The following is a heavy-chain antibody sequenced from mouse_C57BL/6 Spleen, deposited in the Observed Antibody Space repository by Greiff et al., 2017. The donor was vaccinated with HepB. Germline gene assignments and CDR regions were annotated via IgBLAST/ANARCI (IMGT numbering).Heavy chain of an antibody. V-gene: IGHV1-26*01. J-gene: IGHJ1*03. CDR2: INPNNGGT. Sequence: VQLQQSGPELVKPGASVKISCKASGYTFTDYYMNWVKQSHGKSLEWIGDINPNNGGTSYNQKFKGKATLTVDKSSSTAYMELRSLTSEDSAVYYCARRWLLPHWYFDVWGTGTTVTVSS. CDR1: GYTFTDYY. CDR3: ARRWLLPHWYFDV. D-gene: IGHD2-3*01.